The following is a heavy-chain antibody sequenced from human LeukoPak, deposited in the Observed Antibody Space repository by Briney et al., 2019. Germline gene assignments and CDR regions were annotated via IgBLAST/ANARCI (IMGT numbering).Heavy chain of an antibody. V-gene: IGHV4-38-2*02. CDR1: GYFICSAYY. D-gene: IGHD3-22*01. CDR3: ARNKWYYDRSGYYFPRYYYYGMDV. J-gene: IGHJ6*02. Sequence: SETLSLTCTVSGYFICSAYYWGWIRQPPRKGLEWIGSINHSGSTNYNPSLKSRVTISVDTSKNQFSLKLSSVTAADTAVYYCARNKWYYDRSGYYFPRYYYYGMDVWGQGTTVTVSS. CDR2: INHSGST.